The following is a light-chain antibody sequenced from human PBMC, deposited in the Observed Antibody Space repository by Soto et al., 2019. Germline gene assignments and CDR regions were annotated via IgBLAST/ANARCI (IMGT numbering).Light chain of an antibody. CDR2: AAS. Sequence: DTQMTQSPSSLSASVGDRVTITCRASQTISRYLNWYQHKPGKAPKLLIFAASSLQSGVPSRFSGSRSGADFTLTISSLQPEDFATYYCQQTYSSPLTFGGGTKVEIK. CDR3: QQTYSSPLT. CDR1: QTISRY. J-gene: IGKJ4*01. V-gene: IGKV1-39*01.